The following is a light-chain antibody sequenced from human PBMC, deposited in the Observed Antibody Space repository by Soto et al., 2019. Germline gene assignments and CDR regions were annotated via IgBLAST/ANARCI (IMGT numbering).Light chain of an antibody. CDR3: HQYNSWPRGT. Sequence: EIVLTQSPATLSLSPGERATLSCRASQSIGTYLAWYQQKPGQAPRLLLYGASTRATGIPVRFRGSGSGTEFTLTISSLQSEDSAVYYCHQYNSWPRGTFGPGTKVEIK. J-gene: IGKJ3*01. V-gene: IGKV3-15*01. CDR1: QSIGTY. CDR2: GAS.